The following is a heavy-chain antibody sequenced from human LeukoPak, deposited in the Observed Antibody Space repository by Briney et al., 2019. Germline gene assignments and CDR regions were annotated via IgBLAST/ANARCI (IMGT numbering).Heavy chain of an antibody. Sequence: GASVKVSCKASGYTFTSYGISWVRQAPGQGLEWMGWISAYNGNTNYAQKLQGRVTMTTDTSTSTAYMELRSLRSDDTAVYYCARDIPLYCSGGSCYRGLSVFDYWGQGTLVTVSS. D-gene: IGHD2-15*01. CDR3: ARDIPLYCSGGSCYRGLSVFDY. J-gene: IGHJ4*02. CDR1: GYTFTSYG. CDR2: ISAYNGNT. V-gene: IGHV1-18*01.